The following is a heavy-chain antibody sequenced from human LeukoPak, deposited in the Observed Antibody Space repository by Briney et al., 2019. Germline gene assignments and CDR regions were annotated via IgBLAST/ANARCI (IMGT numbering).Heavy chain of an antibody. CDR1: GFPFSSYA. D-gene: IGHD5-12*01. Sequence: QPGRSLRLSCAASGFPFSSYAMHWVCQAPGKGLDWVALISYDGSNKYYADSVKGRFTISRDNSKNTLYVQMNSLRAEDTAVYYCARENVDIVPAHYFDYWGQGTLVTVSS. CDR2: ISYDGSNK. J-gene: IGHJ4*02. V-gene: IGHV3-30*04. CDR3: ARENVDIVPAHYFDY.